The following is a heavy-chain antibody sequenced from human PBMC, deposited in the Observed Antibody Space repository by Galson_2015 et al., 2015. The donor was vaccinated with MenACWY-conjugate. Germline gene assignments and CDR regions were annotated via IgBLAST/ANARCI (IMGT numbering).Heavy chain of an antibody. CDR3: ASSEYGDLHRGAFDL. CDR2: MFSDGMS. CDR1: GLSVSYNY. D-gene: IGHD4-17*01. Sequence: SLRLSCAASGLSVSYNYMSWVRQAPGKGLKWVSSMFSDGMSYYADSVRGRVTISRDNFQNMLYLQMNSLRVEDTAVYFCASSEYGDLHRGAFDLWGRGTLVTVSS. J-gene: IGHJ3*01. V-gene: IGHV3-53*01.